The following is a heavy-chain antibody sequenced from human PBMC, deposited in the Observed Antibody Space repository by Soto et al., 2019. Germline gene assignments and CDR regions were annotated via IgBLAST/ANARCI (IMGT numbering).Heavy chain of an antibody. Sequence: SETLSLTCAVSGGSISSGGYSWSWIRQPPGKGLEWIGYIYHSGSTYYNPSLKSRVTISVDRSKNQFSLKPSSVTAADTAVYYCAGMVRGVISWFDPWGQGTLVTVSS. CDR2: IYHSGST. CDR3: AGMVRGVISWFDP. V-gene: IGHV4-30-2*01. J-gene: IGHJ5*02. D-gene: IGHD3-10*01. CDR1: GGSISSGGYS.